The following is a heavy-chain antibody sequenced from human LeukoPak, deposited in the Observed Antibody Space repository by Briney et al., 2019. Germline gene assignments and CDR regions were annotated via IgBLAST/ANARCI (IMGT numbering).Heavy chain of an antibody. D-gene: IGHD1-26*01. CDR3: AKVVGATTRGYFDY. V-gene: IGHV3-23*01. CDR2: ISGSGGST. J-gene: IGHJ4*02. Sequence: GGSLRLSCAASGFTFSSYAMSWVRQAPGKGLEWVSPISGSGGSTYYADSVKGRFTISRDNSKNTLYLQMSSLRAEDTAVYYCAKVVGATTRGYFDYWGQGTLVTVSS. CDR1: GFTFSSYA.